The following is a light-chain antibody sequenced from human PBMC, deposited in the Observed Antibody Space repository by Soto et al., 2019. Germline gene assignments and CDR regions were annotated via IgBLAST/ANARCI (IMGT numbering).Light chain of an antibody. CDR2: SND. Sequence: VLAQPPSASGTPGQRVTISCSGSNSNIGRNDVTWYQQVPGTAPQCLIYSNDQRPSGVPDRISGSRSGTSASLAISGLQSGDEAEYYCAAWDDTLRARVFGGGTKVTVL. CDR1: NSNIGRND. V-gene: IGLV1-44*01. CDR3: AAWDDTLRARV. J-gene: IGLJ2*01.